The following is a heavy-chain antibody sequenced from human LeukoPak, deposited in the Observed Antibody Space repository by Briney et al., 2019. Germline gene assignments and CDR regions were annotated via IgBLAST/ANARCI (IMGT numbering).Heavy chain of an antibody. Sequence: PSETLSLTCTVSGGSIRSSFWSWIRQPPGKGPEWIGHVDYSGSTKYNPSLKSRVTMSVDTSKNQLSLQLNSVTASDTAVYYCARLYYDSSGYSTYYFDFWGQGTLVTVSS. V-gene: IGHV4-59*01. J-gene: IGHJ4*02. CDR3: ARLYYDSSGYSTYYFDF. CDR2: VDYSGST. CDR1: GGSIRSSF. D-gene: IGHD3-22*01.